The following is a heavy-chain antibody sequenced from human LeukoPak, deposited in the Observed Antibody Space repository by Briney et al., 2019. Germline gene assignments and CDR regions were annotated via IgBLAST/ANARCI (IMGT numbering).Heavy chain of an antibody. CDR3: ARHLRYYGSGSPLDY. Sequence: SETLSLACAVYGGSFSGYYWSWIRQPPGKGLEWIGEINHSGSTNYNPSLKSRVTISVDTSKNQFSPKLSSVTAADTAVYYCARHLRYYGSGSPLDYWGQGTLVTVSS. V-gene: IGHV4-34*01. CDR1: GGSFSGYY. CDR2: INHSGST. J-gene: IGHJ4*02. D-gene: IGHD3-10*01.